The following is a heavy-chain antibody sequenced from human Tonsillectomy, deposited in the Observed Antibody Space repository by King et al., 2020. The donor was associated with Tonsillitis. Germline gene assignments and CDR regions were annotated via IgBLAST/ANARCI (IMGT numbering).Heavy chain of an antibody. CDR1: GFTFSNAW. CDR3: PAGTFYGPDPDY. Sequence: VQLVESGGGLVKPGGSLRLSCAASGFTFSNAWMNWVRQSPGKGLEWVGRIKRRSEGETTDYAAPVNGRFTISRDDSRNTLYLQMERLKTEATAIYYCPAGTFYGPDPDYWGQGTLVTVSS. D-gene: IGHD2/OR15-2a*01. V-gene: IGHV3-15*01. CDR2: IKRRSEGETT. J-gene: IGHJ4*02.